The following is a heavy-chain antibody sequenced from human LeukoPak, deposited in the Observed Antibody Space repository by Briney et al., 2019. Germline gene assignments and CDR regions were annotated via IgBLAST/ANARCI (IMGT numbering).Heavy chain of an antibody. Sequence: SETLSLTCAVYGGSFSGYYWSWIRQPPGKGLEWIGEINHSGSTNYNPSLKSRVTISVDTSKNQFSLKLSSVTAADTAVYYCARGRKAEMATIIVARRASYYYYMDVWGKGTTVTVSS. D-gene: IGHD5-24*01. CDR1: GGSFSGYY. J-gene: IGHJ6*03. CDR3: ARGRKAEMATIIVARRASYYYYMDV. CDR2: INHSGST. V-gene: IGHV4-34*01.